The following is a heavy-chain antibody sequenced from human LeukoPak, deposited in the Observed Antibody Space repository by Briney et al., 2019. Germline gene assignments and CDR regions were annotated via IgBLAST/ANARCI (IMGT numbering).Heavy chain of an antibody. CDR3: ARDLGGSYYDY. V-gene: IGHV3-33*01. CDR1: GFTFSSYG. D-gene: IGHD1-26*01. CDR2: IWYDGSNK. Sequence: GGSLRLSCAASGFTFSSYGMHWVRQAPGKGLEWVAVIWYDGSNKYYADSVKGRFTISRDNSKNTLYLQMNSLRAKDTAVYYCARDLGGSYYDYWGQGTLVTVSS. J-gene: IGHJ4*02.